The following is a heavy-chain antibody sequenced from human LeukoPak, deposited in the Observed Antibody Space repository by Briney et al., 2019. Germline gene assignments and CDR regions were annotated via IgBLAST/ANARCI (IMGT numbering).Heavy chain of an antibody. D-gene: IGHD3-22*01. V-gene: IGHV4-59*11. CDR2: IHYSGST. Sequence: SETLSLTCTVSGGSISSHYWSWVRQPPGKGLEWLGYIHYSGSTIYNPSLKSRVTMSVDTSKNQFSLRLSSATAADTAVYYCARYYYDSSGPERWFDPWGQGTLVTVSS. J-gene: IGHJ5*02. CDR1: GGSISSHY. CDR3: ARYYYDSSGPERWFDP.